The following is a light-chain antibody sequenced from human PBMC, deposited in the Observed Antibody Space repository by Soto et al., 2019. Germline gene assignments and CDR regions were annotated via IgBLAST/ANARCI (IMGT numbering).Light chain of an antibody. J-gene: IGLJ2*01. V-gene: IGLV1-40*01. Sequence: QSVLTQPPSVSGAPGQRVTISCTGSSSNIGACYDVHWYQQLPGTAPKLLIYGNSNRPSGVPDRFSGSKSGTSASLAITGLQAEDEADYYCQSYDSSLSVVVFGGGTTLTVL. CDR3: QSYDSSLSVVV. CDR2: GNS. CDR1: SSNIGACYD.